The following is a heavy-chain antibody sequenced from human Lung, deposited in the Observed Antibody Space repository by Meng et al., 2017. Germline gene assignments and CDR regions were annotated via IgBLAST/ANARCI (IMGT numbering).Heavy chain of an antibody. CDR3: ARRGLWLDPQNFDY. CDR2: IYRSGST. CDR1: GCPVSSSNW. V-gene: IGHV4-4*02. J-gene: IGHJ4*02. Sequence: QQQQQEPRRGLVKPAGTLTRTGPCSGCPVSSSNWWSSAPQPPGKGLEWIGEIYRSGSTTYNPSLKSRLTISVDKSKNQFSLKLSSVTASDTAVYYCARRGLWLDPQNFDYWGQGTLVTVSS. D-gene: IGHD6-19*01.